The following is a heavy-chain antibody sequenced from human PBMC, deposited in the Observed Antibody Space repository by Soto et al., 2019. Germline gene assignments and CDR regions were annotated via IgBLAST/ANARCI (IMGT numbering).Heavy chain of an antibody. CDR3: TRDLPAWKVRGVIFDY. CDR1: GYTFTSYG. D-gene: IGHD3-10*01. CDR2: ISAYNGNT. Sequence: QVQLVQSGAEVKKPGASVKVSCKASGYTFTSYGISWVRQAPGQGLEWMGWISAYNGNTNYAQKLQGRVTMTTDTSTSTAYMELRSLRSDDTAVYYCTRDLPAWKVRGVIFDYWGQGTLVTVSS. J-gene: IGHJ4*02. V-gene: IGHV1-18*01.